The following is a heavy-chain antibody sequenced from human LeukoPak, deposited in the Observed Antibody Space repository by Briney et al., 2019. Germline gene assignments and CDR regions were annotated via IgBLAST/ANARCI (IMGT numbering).Heavy chain of an antibody. CDR2: ISYDGSNK. J-gene: IGHJ4*02. Sequence: PGGSLRLSCAASGFTFSSYGMHWVRQAPGKGLEWVAVISYDGSNKYYADSVKGRFTISRDNSKNTLYLQMNSLGAEDTAVYYCARGPKWELLTFDYWGQGTLVTVSS. CDR3: ARGPKWELLTFDY. V-gene: IGHV3-30*03. CDR1: GFTFSSYG. D-gene: IGHD1-26*01.